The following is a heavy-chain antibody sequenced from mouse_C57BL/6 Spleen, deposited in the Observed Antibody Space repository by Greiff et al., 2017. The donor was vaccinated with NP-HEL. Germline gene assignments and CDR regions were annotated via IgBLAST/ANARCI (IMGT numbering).Heavy chain of an antibody. CDR1: GYTFTSYW. Sequence: QVQLKQPGAELVMPGASVKLSCKASGYTFTSYWMHWVKQRPGQGLEWIGEIDPSDSYTNYNQKFKGKSTLTVDKSSSTAYMQLSSLTSEDSAVYYCARTAQANFDYWGQGTTLTVSS. J-gene: IGHJ2*01. CDR3: ARTAQANFDY. V-gene: IGHV1-69*01. D-gene: IGHD3-2*02. CDR2: IDPSDSYT.